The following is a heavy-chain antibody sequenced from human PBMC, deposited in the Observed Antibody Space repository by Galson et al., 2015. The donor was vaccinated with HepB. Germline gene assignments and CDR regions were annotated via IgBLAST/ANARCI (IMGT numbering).Heavy chain of an antibody. V-gene: IGHV3-7*03. D-gene: IGHD2-2*01. Sequence: SLRLSCAASGFTFRNYWMNWVRQAPGKGPEWVATIKKDGSAIFYVDSVKGRFTISRNDASNSLYLQMNSLRAEDTAVYYRVRDGRDSEYATFDYWGQGSLVTVSS. J-gene: IGHJ4*02. CDR3: VRDGRDSEYATFDY. CDR2: IKKDGSAI. CDR1: GFTFRNYW.